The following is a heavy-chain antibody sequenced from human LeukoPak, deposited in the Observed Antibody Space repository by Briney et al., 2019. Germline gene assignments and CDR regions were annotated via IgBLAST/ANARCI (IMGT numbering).Heavy chain of an antibody. CDR3: ARDDPGIAAAGS. Sequence: ASVKVSCKASGYTFTGYYMHWVRQAPGQGLEWMGWINPNSGGTNYAQKFQGRVTMTRDTSISTAYMELSRLRSDDTAVYYCARDDPGIAAAGSWGQGTLVTVSS. CDR2: INPNSGGT. V-gene: IGHV1-2*02. CDR1: GYTFTGYY. J-gene: IGHJ5*02. D-gene: IGHD6-13*01.